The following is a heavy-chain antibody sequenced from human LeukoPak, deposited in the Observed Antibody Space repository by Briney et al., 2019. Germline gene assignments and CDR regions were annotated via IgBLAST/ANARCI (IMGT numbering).Heavy chain of an antibody. CDR1: GYTFTSYD. V-gene: IGHV1-8*03. CDR3: ARTTGYFDWLLRPTNAFDI. Sequence: GASVKVSCKASGYTFTSYDINWVRQATGQGLEWMGWMNPNSGNTGYAQKFQGRVTITRNTSISTAYMELSSLRSDDTAVYYCARTTGYFDWLLRPTNAFDIWGQGTMVTVSS. CDR2: MNPNSGNT. J-gene: IGHJ3*02. D-gene: IGHD3-9*01.